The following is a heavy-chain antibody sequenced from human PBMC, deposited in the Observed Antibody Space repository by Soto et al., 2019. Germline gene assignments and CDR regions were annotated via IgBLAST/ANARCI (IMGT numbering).Heavy chain of an antibody. D-gene: IGHD6-19*01. V-gene: IGHV1-69*13. Sequence: ASVKVSCKASGGTFSSYAISWVRQAPGQGLEWMGGIIPIFGTANYAQKFQGRVTITADESTSTAYMELSSLRSEDTAVYYCARGKIAVAGIQDYYYYGMDVWGQGTTVTVSS. CDR2: IIPIFGTA. J-gene: IGHJ6*02. CDR1: GGTFSSYA. CDR3: ARGKIAVAGIQDYYYYGMDV.